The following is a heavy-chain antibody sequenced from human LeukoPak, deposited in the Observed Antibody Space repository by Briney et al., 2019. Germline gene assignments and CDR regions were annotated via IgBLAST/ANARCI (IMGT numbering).Heavy chain of an antibody. Sequence: SETLSLTCTVFGGSLSGHFWSWFRRPPGKGLENIGYIHSSGSTNYNPSYKSRVTVSLEMSKNQFSLSLSSVTAADTAVYYCARDPGDTDWYNFDFWGQGILVTVSS. J-gene: IGHJ4*02. V-gene: IGHV4-59*11. D-gene: IGHD3-9*01. CDR3: ARDPGDTDWYNFDF. CDR1: GGSLSGHF. CDR2: IHSSGST.